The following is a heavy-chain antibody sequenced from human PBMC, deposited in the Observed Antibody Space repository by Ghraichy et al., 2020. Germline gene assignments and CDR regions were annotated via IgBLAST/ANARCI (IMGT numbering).Heavy chain of an antibody. D-gene: IGHD4-23*01. J-gene: IGHJ5*02. CDR1: GYTFTSYG. V-gene: IGHV1-18*01. CDR2: ISAYNGNT. Sequence: VKVSCKASGYTFTSYGISWVRQAPGHGLEWMGWISAYNGNTNYAQKLQGRVTMTTDTSTSTAYMELRSLRSDDTAVYYCATSDYGGGDPFDPWGQGTLVTVSS. CDR3: ATSDYGGGDPFDP.